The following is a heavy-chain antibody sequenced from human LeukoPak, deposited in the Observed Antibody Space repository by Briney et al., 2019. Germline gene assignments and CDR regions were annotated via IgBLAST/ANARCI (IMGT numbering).Heavy chain of an antibody. V-gene: IGHV1-2*02. Sequence: ASVKVSCEASVYTFTDYYMHWVRQAPGQGLEWMGWIIPNSGGTNYAQNFQGRVTMTRDTSISTAYMELSRLRSDDTAVYYCARDLEVWGQGTLVAVSS. CDR1: VYTFTDYY. CDR3: ARDLEV. CDR2: IIPNSGGT. J-gene: IGHJ4*02.